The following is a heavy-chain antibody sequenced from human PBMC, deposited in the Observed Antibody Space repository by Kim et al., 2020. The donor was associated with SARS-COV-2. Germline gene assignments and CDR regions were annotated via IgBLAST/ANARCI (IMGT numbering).Heavy chain of an antibody. Sequence: SETLSLTCTVSGGSISSSSYYWGWIRQPPGKGLEWIGSIYYSGSTYYNPSLKSRVTISVDTSKNQFSLKLSSVTAADTAVYYCARQRQPVWFGELLSWAGGAFDIWGQGTMVTVSS. CDR3: ARQRQPVWFGELLSWAGGAFDI. CDR2: IYYSGST. J-gene: IGHJ3*02. V-gene: IGHV4-39*01. CDR1: GGSISSSSYY. D-gene: IGHD3-10*01.